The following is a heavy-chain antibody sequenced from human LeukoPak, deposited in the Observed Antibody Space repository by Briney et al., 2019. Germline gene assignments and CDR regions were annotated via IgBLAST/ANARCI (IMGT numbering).Heavy chain of an antibody. CDR3: AKADIITMVRGVTLDAFDI. J-gene: IGHJ3*02. D-gene: IGHD3-10*01. CDR2: ISESGGST. V-gene: IGHV3-23*01. CDR1: VFIFSSYA. Sequence: GGCLSLSRAACVFIFSSYAMSGVGQAPGRGREGVSAISESGGSTYYADSVKGGFTISRDNSKNTLYLQMNSLRAEDTAVYYCAKADIITMVRGVTLDAFDIWGQGTMVTVSS.